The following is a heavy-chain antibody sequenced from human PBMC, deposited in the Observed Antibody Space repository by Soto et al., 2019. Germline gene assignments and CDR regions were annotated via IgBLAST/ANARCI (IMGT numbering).Heavy chain of an antibody. CDR3: ARHRPYSSPFYFDS. CDR2: IYYSGST. CDR1: GGSISNYY. D-gene: IGHD2-15*01. Sequence: SETLSLTCTVSGGSISNYYWSWIRQPPAKGLEWIGYIYYSGSTNYNPSLKSRVTISVDSSKNQFSLRLSSVTAADTAVYYCARHRPYSSPFYFDSWGQGTLVTVSS. V-gene: IGHV4-59*08. J-gene: IGHJ4*02.